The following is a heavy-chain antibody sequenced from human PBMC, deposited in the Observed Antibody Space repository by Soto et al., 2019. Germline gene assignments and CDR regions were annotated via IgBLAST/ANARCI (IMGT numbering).Heavy chain of an antibody. CDR3: ARGPKTGMIVVVRGHDY. D-gene: IGHD3-22*01. J-gene: IGHJ4*02. CDR1: GFTFSSYG. Sequence: GGSLRLSCAASGFTFSSYGMHWVRQAPGKGLEWVAVIWYDGSNKYYADSVKGRFTISRDNSKNTLYLQMNSLRSEGTAVYYCARGPKTGMIVVVRGHDYWGQGTLVTVSS. V-gene: IGHV3-33*01. CDR2: IWYDGSNK.